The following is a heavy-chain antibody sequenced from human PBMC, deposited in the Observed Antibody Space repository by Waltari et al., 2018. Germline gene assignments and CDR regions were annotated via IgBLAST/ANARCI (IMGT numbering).Heavy chain of an antibody. V-gene: IGHV3-74*01. CDR2: IRSGWSAT. CDR3: ARGISTSW. J-gene: IGHJ4*02. CDR1: GFTFSSHW. Sequence: EVQLVESGGGLVQPGGSLRLSCAASGFTFSSHWMHWVRQGPGKGLVCVSRIRSGWSATNYADSVKGRFTISRDNAKNTLYLQMNSLRVDDSAVYYCARGISTSWWGQGTLVTVSS.